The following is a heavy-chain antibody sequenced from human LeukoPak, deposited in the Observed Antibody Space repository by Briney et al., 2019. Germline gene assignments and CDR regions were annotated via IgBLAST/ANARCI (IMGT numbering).Heavy chain of an antibody. D-gene: IGHD3-16*01. Sequence: GGSLRLPCAASGVTFSSYSMNWVRQAPGKGLEWVSYISSSSSTIYYADSVKGRFTISRDNAKNSLYLQMSNLRAEDTAVYCCARGGGLDVWGQGATVTVSS. V-gene: IGHV3-48*04. CDR3: ARGGGLDV. J-gene: IGHJ6*02. CDR2: ISSSSSTI. CDR1: GVTFSSYS.